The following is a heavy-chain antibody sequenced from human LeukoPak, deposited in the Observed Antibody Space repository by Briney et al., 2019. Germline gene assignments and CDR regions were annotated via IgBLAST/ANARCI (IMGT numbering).Heavy chain of an antibody. J-gene: IGHJ2*01. Sequence: PGGSLRLSCAASGFIFDDYAMHWVRQAPGKGLEWVSGISWNSGSLAYADSVKGRFTISRDNAKNSLYLQMNSLRTEDTALYYCASRLGGDQGYFDLWGRGTLATVSS. CDR1: GFIFDDYA. D-gene: IGHD3-10*01. CDR3: ASRLGGDQGYFDL. V-gene: IGHV3-9*01. CDR2: ISWNSGSL.